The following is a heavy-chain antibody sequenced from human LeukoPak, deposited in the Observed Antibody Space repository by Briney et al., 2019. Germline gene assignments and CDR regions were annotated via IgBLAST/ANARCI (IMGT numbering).Heavy chain of an antibody. CDR2: ISHDGNNR. J-gene: IGHJ4*02. CDR1: GFTFSNYD. V-gene: IGHV3-30*18. CDR3: AKVTEMGYNYGSTLDY. Sequence: GGSLRLSCAASGFTFSNYDMHWVRQAPGKGLEWVAVISHDGNNRYYADSVKGRFTISRDNSDNTLYLQMNSLRAEDTAVYYCAKVTEMGYNYGSTLDYWGQGTLVTVSS. D-gene: IGHD5-18*01.